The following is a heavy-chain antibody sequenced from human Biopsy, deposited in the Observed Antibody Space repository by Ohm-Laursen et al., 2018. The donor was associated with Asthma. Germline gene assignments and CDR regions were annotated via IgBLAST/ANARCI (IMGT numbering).Heavy chain of an antibody. CDR1: GYPFTDYY. V-gene: IGHV1-2*06. CDR2: IDPNSGGT. CDR3: ARIKIRIGAGTDRYFDL. J-gene: IGHJ2*01. Sequence: ASVKASCNASGYPFTDYYVHRVRQAPGQGLEWMGRIDPNSGGTNYAQKFLGRVTMTRDTSVNTAFMVLSRLRSDDTAVYYCARIKIRIGAGTDRYFDLWGRGTLVTVSS. D-gene: IGHD3-16*01.